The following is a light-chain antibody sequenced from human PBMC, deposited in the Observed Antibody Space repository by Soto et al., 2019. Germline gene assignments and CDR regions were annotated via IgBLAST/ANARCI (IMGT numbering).Light chain of an antibody. J-gene: IGKJ4*01. CDR1: QSVSSY. CDR3: QQRSGWPRT. CDR2: DAS. Sequence: EIVLTQSPATLSLSPGERATLSFRASQSVSSYLAWYQQKPGQAPRLLIYDASNRATGIPARFSGSGSGTDFTLTISSLESEDFAVYYCQQRSGWPRTFGGGTKVDIK. V-gene: IGKV3-11*01.